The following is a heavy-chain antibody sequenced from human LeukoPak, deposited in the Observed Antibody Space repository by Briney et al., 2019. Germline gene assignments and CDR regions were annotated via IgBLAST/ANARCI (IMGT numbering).Heavy chain of an antibody. CDR3: ARDSRIRNIAAAGYVY. V-gene: IGHV3-30*04. CDR2: ISYDGSNK. Sequence: GGSLRFSCAASGFTFSSYAMHWVRQAPGKGLEWVAVISYDGSNKYYADSVKGRFTISRDNSKNTLYLQMNSLRAEDTAVYYCARDSRIRNIAAAGYVYRGQGTLVTVSS. CDR1: GFTFSSYA. D-gene: IGHD6-13*01. J-gene: IGHJ4*02.